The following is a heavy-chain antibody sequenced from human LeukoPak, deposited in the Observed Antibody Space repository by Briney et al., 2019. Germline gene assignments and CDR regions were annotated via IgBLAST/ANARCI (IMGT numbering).Heavy chain of an antibody. CDR1: GFTFSSYG. CDR2: IRYDGSNK. J-gene: IGHJ4*02. CDR3: AKDHHRNCGGDCYSLDY. Sequence: PGGSLRLSCAASGFTFSSYGMHWVRQAPGKGLEWVAFIRYDGSNKYYAGSVKGRFTISRDNSKNTLYLQMNSLRAEDTAVYYCAKDHHRNCGGDCYSLDYWGQGTLVTVSS. V-gene: IGHV3-30*02. D-gene: IGHD2-21*02.